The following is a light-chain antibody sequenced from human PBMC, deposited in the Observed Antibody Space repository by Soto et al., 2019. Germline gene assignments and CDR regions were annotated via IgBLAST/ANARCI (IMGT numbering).Light chain of an antibody. J-gene: IGKJ5*01. CDR2: AAS. Sequence: IHFTQSPASRSASVGDRVTITCRSSQGISSALAWYQQKPGKAPKLLIYAASSLQSGVPSRFSGSGSGTDFTLTISSLQPEDFATYYCQQYITSPITFGQGTRLEIK. CDR3: QQYITSPIT. V-gene: IGKV1-13*02. CDR1: QGISSA.